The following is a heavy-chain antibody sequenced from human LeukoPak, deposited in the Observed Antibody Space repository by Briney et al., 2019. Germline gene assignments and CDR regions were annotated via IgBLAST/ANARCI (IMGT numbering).Heavy chain of an antibody. D-gene: IGHD2-21*01. V-gene: IGHV1-2*02. Sequence: ASVKVSCKTSGYSFTDYYMHWVRQAPGQGLEWMGWINPSSGGTSSAQKFQGRVTMTRDTSITTVYMEVRWLTSDDTAVYYCARADRLHGGPYLIGPWGQGTLATVSS. J-gene: IGHJ5*02. CDR3: ARADRLHGGPYLIGP. CDR1: GYSFTDYY. CDR2: INPSSGGT.